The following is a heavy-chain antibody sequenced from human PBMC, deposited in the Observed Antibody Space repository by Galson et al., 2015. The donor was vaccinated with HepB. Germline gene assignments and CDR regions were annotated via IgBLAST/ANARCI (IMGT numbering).Heavy chain of an antibody. CDR2: IWYDGSNK. D-gene: IGHD3-9*01. CDR3: ARAHYDILTGYPTYYFDY. V-gene: IGHV3-33*01. Sequence: SLRLSCAASGFTFSSYGMHWVRQAPGKGLEWVAVIWYDGSNKYYADSVKGRFTISRDNSKNTLYLQMNSLRAEDTAVYYCARAHYDILTGYPTYYFDYWGQGTLVAVSS. J-gene: IGHJ4*02. CDR1: GFTFSSYG.